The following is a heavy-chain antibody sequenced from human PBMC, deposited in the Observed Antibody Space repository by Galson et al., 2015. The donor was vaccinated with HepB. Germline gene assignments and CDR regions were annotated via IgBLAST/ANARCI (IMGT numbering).Heavy chain of an antibody. Sequence: SLRLSCAASGFTFSSYSMNWVRQAPGKGLEWVSSISSSSSYIYYADSVKGRFTISRDNAKNSLYLQMNSLRAEDTAVYYCARVMITFGGVIAPFYWGQGTLVTVSS. CDR2: ISSSSSYI. CDR3: ARVMITFGGVIAPFY. J-gene: IGHJ4*02. D-gene: IGHD3-16*02. V-gene: IGHV3-21*01. CDR1: GFTFSSYS.